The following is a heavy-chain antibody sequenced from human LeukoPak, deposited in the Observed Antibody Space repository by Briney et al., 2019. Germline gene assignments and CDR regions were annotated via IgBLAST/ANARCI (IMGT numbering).Heavy chain of an antibody. CDR1: GYTFTNYY. CDR3: ARGAVTTAVHWHFSL. Sequence: ASVKVSCKASGYTFTNYYISWMRQASGQGLEWMGWMNPAGDDAGYAQKFQGRMTLTRDTSVSTVYMELSSLRSDDTAVYYCARGAVTTAVHWHFSLWGRGTLVTVSS. J-gene: IGHJ2*01. D-gene: IGHD4-17*01. CDR2: MNPAGDDA. V-gene: IGHV1-8*01.